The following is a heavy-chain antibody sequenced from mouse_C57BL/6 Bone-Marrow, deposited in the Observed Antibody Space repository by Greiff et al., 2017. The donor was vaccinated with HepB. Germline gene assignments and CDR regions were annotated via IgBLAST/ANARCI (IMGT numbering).Heavy chain of an antibody. CDR1: GFNIKDDY. D-gene: IGHD1-1*01. CDR3: SLTTVVAH. Sequence: EVKLMESGAELVRPGASVKLSCTASGFNIKDDYMHWVKQRPEQGLEWIGWIDPENGDTEYASKFQGKATITEDTSSNTAYLQLSSLTSEDTAFYYCSLTTVVAHWGQGTTLTVSS. J-gene: IGHJ2*01. V-gene: IGHV14-4*01. CDR2: IDPENGDT.